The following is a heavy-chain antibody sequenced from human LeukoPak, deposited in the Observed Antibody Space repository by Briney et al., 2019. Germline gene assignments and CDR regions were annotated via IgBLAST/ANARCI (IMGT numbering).Heavy chain of an antibody. Sequence: GGSLRLSCAASGFTFSNAWMSWVRQAPGKGLEWVGRIISKTDGGTTDYAAPVKGRFTISRDDSKNTLYLQMNSLKTEDTAVYYCTTSIGTTGYYYYYGMDVWGQGTTVTVSS. J-gene: IGHJ6*02. CDR2: IISKTDGGTT. D-gene: IGHD1-1*01. CDR1: GFTFSNAW. V-gene: IGHV3-15*01. CDR3: TTSIGTTGYYYYYGMDV.